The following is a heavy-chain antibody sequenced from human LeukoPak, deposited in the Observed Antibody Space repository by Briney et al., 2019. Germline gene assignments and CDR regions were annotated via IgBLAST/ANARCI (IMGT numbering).Heavy chain of an antibody. J-gene: IGHJ4*02. CDR3: ARHGGTYAYDY. CDR1: GYRFTTYW. D-gene: IGHD5-12*01. V-gene: IGHV5-51*01. Sequence: GASLKISCKGSGYRFTTYWIAWVRQMPGKGLEWMGLIYPGDSDIRYSPSFQGQVTISADKSITTAYLQWSSLKASDTAMYYCARHGGTYAYDYWGQGTLVTVSS. CDR2: IYPGDSDI.